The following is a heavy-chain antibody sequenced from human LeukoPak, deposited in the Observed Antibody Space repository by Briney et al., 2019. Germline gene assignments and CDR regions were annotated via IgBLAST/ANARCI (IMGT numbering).Heavy chain of an antibody. D-gene: IGHD3-9*01. V-gene: IGHV4-34*01. J-gene: IGHJ4*02. CDR2: ITHSGST. CDR1: GGSFSGYY. Sequence: SETLSLTCAVYGGSFSGYYWSWIRQPPGKGLEWIGEITHSGSTNYNPSLKSRVTISVDTSKNQFSLKLSSVTAADTAVYYCARSISDYWGQGTLVTVSS. CDR3: ARSISDY.